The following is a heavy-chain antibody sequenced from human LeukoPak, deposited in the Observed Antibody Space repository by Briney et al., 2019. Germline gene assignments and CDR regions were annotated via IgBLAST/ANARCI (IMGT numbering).Heavy chain of an antibody. CDR3: ARDEMTTIDY. J-gene: IGHJ4*02. Sequence: GGSLRLSCAASGFTFSSYSMNWDRQAPGKGLEWVSSISSSSSYIYYADSVKGRFTISRDNAKNSLYLQMNSLRAEDTAVYYCARDEMTTIDYWGQGTLVTVSS. V-gene: IGHV3-21*01. CDR1: GFTFSSYS. D-gene: IGHD5-24*01. CDR2: ISSSSSYI.